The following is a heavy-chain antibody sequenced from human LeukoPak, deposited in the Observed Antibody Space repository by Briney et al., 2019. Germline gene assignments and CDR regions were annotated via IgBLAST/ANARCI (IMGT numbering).Heavy chain of an antibody. V-gene: IGHV4-39*01. CDR3: ARILNSGAGCYRY. J-gene: IGHJ4*02. D-gene: IGHD2-15*01. CDR2: IFYSGTT. Sequence: SETLSLTRTVSGESISGSAHYWAWIRQPPGKGLEWIASIFYSGTTYYNPSLKSRVSISVDTSKDQFSLKLNSVTAADTAQYYCARILNSGAGCYRYWGQGILVTVSS. CDR1: GESISGSAHY.